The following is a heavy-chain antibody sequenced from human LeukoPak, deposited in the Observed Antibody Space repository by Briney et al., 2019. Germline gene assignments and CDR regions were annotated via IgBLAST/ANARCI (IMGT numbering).Heavy chain of an antibody. CDR3: AREGTATSFDY. J-gene: IGHJ4*02. Sequence: SETLSLTCAVSGGSISSGGYSWSWIRQPPGKGLEWIGYIYHSGSTYYNPSLKSRVTISLDTSKNQFSLKLTSVTAADTAVYYCAREGTATSFDYWGQGTLVTVSS. CDR2: IYHSGST. V-gene: IGHV4-30-2*01. CDR1: GGSISSGGYS.